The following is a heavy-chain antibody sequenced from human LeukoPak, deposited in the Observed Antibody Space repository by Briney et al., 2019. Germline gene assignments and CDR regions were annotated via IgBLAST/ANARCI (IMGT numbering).Heavy chain of an antibody. V-gene: IGHV4-39*01. CDR3: ARSMLGYCSSTSCYALVRFDP. J-gene: IGHJ5*02. CDR2: IYYSGST. D-gene: IGHD2-2*01. CDR1: GVSISSSSYY. Sequence: SETLSLTCTVSGVSISSSSYYWGWIRQPPGKGLEWIGSIYYSGSTYYNPSLKSRVTISVDTSKNQFSLKLSSVTAADTAVYYCARSMLGYCSSTSCYALVRFDPWGQGTLVTVSS.